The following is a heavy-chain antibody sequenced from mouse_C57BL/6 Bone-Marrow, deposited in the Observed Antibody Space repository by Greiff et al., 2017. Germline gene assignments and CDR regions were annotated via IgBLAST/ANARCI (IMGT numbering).Heavy chain of an antibody. CDR2: IYPRSGNT. J-gene: IGHJ2*01. CDR1: GYTFTSYG. CDR3: ARRDWNYCGSSYDY. D-gene: IGHD1-1*01. V-gene: IGHV1-81*01. Sequence: VQLQESGAELARPGASVKLSCKASGYTFTSYGISWVKQRTGQGLEWIGEIYPRSGNTYYNEKFKGKATLTADKSSSTAYMELRSLTSEDSAVYFGARRDWNYCGSSYDYWGQGTTLTVSS.